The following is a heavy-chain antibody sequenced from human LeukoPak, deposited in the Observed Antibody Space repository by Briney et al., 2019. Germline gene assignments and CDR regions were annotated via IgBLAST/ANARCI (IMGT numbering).Heavy chain of an antibody. CDR2: IYTRGST. D-gene: IGHD4-17*01. J-gene: IGHJ5*02. CDR3: ARAGDYGDYVGWFDP. Sequence: SQTLSLTCNVSGGSISSGRYYWSWIRQPAGKGLEWIGRIYTRGSTNYNPSLKSRVTMSVDTSKNQFSLKLSSVTAADTAVYYCARAGDYGDYVGWFDPWGQGTLVTVSS. V-gene: IGHV4-61*02. CDR1: GGSISSGRYY.